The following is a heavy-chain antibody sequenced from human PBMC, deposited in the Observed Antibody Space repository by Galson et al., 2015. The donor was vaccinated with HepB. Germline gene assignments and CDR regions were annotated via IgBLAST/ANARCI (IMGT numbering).Heavy chain of an antibody. J-gene: IGHJ6*02. CDR3: ARGVIAAAGRYYYGMDV. Sequence: SVKVSCKASGGTFSGYAISWVRQAPGQGLEWMGGIIPIFGTANYAQKFQGRVTITADKSTSTAYMELSSLRSEDTAVYYCARGVIAAAGRYYYGMDVWGQGTTVTVSS. V-gene: IGHV1-69*06. CDR1: GGTFSGYA. CDR2: IIPIFGTA. D-gene: IGHD6-13*01.